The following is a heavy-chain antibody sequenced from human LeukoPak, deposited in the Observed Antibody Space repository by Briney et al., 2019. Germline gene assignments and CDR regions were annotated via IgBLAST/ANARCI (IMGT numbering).Heavy chain of an antibody. J-gene: IGHJ4*02. CDR1: GYTFTSYY. CDR3: ARGTDYGDFDF. CDR2: INPSGGST. Sequence: ASVRVSCKASGYTFTSYYMHWVRQAPGQGLEWMGIINPSGGSTSYTQNFQGRVTMTRDTSTSTVYMELSSLRSEDAAVYFCARGTDYGDFDFWGQGTLVTVSP. D-gene: IGHD4-17*01. V-gene: IGHV1-46*01.